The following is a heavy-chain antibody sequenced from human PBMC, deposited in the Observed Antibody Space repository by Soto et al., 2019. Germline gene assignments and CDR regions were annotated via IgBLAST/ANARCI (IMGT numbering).Heavy chain of an antibody. CDR3: AKDRRPNYFYGIDV. D-gene: IGHD6-25*01. J-gene: IGHJ6*02. CDR1: GFTFSSYG. CDR2: ISYDGSNK. Sequence: QVQLVESGGGVVQPGRSLRLSCAASGFTFSSYGMHWVRQAPDKGLEWVAVISYDGSNKYYADSVKGRFTISRDNSKNTLYLPMNSLRAEDTAVYYCAKDRRPNYFYGIDVWGQGTTVTVSS. V-gene: IGHV3-30*18.